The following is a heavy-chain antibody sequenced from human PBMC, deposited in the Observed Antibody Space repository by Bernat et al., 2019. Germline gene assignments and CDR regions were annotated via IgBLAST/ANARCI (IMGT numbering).Heavy chain of an antibody. J-gene: IGHJ4*02. V-gene: IGHV1-69*06. CDR3: ARAADCTGGSCHQGY. Sequence: QMQLVQSGAEVKKPGSSVKVSCKASGGTFSSYAISWVRQAPGQGLEWMGGIIPIFGTANYAQKFQGRVTITADKSKTTSYMELTSLKSEDTAVYYCARAADCTGGSCHQGYWGQGTLVTVSS. D-gene: IGHD2-15*01. CDR2: IIPIFGTA. CDR1: GGTFSSYA.